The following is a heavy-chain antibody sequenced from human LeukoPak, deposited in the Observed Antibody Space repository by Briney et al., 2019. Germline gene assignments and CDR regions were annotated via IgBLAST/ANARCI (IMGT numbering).Heavy chain of an antibody. CDR3: ARDPAMTFNWFDP. CDR1: GYSIGSGYY. CDR2: IYHSGTA. D-gene: IGHD2-21*02. V-gene: IGHV4-38-2*02. J-gene: IGHJ5*02. Sequence: PSETLSLTCAVSGYSIGSGYYWAWIRQPPGKGLEWIASIYHSGTAYSNPSLQSRVTLSVDTSKNQFSLKVSSVTAADTAVYYCARDPAMTFNWFDPWGPGTLVTVSS.